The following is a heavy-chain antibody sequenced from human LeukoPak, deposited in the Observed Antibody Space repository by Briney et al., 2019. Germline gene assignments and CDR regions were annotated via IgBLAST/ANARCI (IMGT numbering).Heavy chain of an antibody. CDR3: ARDWTSDN. D-gene: IGHD2-2*01. J-gene: IGHJ3*01. Sequence: PGGSLRLSCAASGFTFSNYPMHWVRQAPGKGPEYVSAISSNGYSTYYANSVKGRFTISRDDSRNMLYLQMGSLKTEDMAVYYCARDWTSDNWGQGIMVTVSS. CDR2: ISSNGYST. CDR1: GFTFSNYP. V-gene: IGHV3-64*01.